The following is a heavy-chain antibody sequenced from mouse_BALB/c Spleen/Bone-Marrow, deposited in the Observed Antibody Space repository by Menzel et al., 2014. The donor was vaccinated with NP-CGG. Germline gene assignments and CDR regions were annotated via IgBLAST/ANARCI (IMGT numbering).Heavy chain of an antibody. V-gene: IGHV7-3*02. D-gene: IGHD2-4*01. Sequence: EVMLVESGGGLVQPGGSLRLSCATSGFTFPDYYMSWVRQPPGKALEWLGFIRNKAKGYTSENSASVKGRFTISRDNSQSILYLQVNTLRAEDSATYYCARDINYDIYWYFDVWGAGTTVTVSS. CDR1: GFTFPDYY. CDR2: IRNKAKGYTS. CDR3: ARDINYDIYWYFDV. J-gene: IGHJ1*01.